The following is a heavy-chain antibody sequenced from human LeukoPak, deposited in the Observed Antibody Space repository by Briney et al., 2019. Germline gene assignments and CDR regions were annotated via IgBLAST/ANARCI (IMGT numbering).Heavy chain of an antibody. J-gene: IGHJ4*02. D-gene: IGHD3-22*01. Sequence: GGSLRLSCAASGFTFSSYGMNWVRQAPGKGLEWVSAISGSGGSTYYADSVKGRFTISRDNSKNTLYLQLNSLRAEDTAVYYCAKSQRAYDSRGYHEPILIYYWGQGTLVTVSS. CDR1: GFTFSSYG. V-gene: IGHV3-23*01. CDR2: ISGSGGST. CDR3: AKSQRAYDSRGYHEPILIYY.